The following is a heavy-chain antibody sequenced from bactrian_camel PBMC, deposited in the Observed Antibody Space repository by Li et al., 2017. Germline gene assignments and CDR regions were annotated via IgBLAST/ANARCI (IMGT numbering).Heavy chain of an antibody. Sequence: HVQLVESGGGSVQVGGSLKLSCKWNYWPSSRKCLAWFRQFPGKEREGVAAITDDGTRTLYVDSVKGRFTINRDIVESTLYLRMNRLTAEDSAMYYCASGPSCRTIVARQFDVWGLGTQVTVS. CDR3: ASGPSCRTIVARQFDV. J-gene: IGHJ4*01. CDR1: NYWPSSRKC. V-gene: IGHV3S54*01. CDR2: ITDDGTRT.